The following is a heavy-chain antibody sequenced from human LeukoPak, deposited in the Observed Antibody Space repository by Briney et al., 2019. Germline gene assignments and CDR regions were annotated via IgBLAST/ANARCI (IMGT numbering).Heavy chain of an antibody. Sequence: GGSLTLSCAASGFTVSNNYMRWVRQAPGKGLEWVSLIYSGGSTYYADSVKGRFIISRDNSKNTLYLQMNSLRAEDTAVYYCATSFGPVIAAAGTGADWGQGTLVTVSS. CDR2: IYSGGST. CDR3: ATSFGPVIAAAGTGAD. V-gene: IGHV3-66*01. J-gene: IGHJ4*02. D-gene: IGHD6-13*01. CDR1: GFTVSNNY.